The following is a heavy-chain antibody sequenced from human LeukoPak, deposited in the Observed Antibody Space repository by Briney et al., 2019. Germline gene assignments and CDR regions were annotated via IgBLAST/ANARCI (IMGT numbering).Heavy chain of an antibody. CDR3: ARCYSDALRAFDI. J-gene: IGHJ3*02. CDR1: GGSISDSSYY. Sequence: PSETLSLTCTVSGGSISDSSYYWGWIRQPPGKGLEWIGSIYYSGSTYYNPSLKSRVTISVDTSKNQFSLRLSSVAAADTAVYYCARCYSDALRAFDIWGQGTMVTVSS. D-gene: IGHD2-15*01. V-gene: IGHV4-39*07. CDR2: IYYSGST.